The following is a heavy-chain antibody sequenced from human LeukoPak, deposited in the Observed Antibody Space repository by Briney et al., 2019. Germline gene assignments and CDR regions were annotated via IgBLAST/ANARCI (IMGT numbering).Heavy chain of an antibody. CDR1: GFTFSSYG. CDR2: IRYDGSNK. J-gene: IGHJ6*03. D-gene: IGHD2-21*02. CDR3: ARDYCGGDCYIYYYYMDV. Sequence: GGSLRLSCAASGFTFSSYGMHWVRQAPGKGLEWVAFIRYDGSNKYYADSVKGRFTISRDNSKNTLYLQMNSLRAEDTAVYYCARDYCGGDCYIYYYYMDVWGKGTTVTISS. V-gene: IGHV3-30*02.